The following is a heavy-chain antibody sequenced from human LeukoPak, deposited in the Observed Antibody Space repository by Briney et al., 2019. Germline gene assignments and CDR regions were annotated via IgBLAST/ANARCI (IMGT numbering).Heavy chain of an antibody. Sequence: GASVKVSCKASGYIFTGYYMHWVRQAPGQGLEWMGWISAYNGNTNYAQKLQGRVTMTTDTSTSTAYMELRSLRFDDTAVYYCARDKWSGLLWFGESPVNFDYWGQGTLVTVSS. CDR2: ISAYNGNT. V-gene: IGHV1-18*04. CDR1: GYIFTGYY. CDR3: ARDKWSGLLWFGESPVNFDY. J-gene: IGHJ4*02. D-gene: IGHD3-10*01.